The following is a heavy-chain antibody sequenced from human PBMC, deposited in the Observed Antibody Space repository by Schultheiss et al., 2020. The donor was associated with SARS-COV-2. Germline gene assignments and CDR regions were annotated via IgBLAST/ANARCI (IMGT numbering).Heavy chain of an antibody. J-gene: IGHJ6*02. CDR1: GYTFTSYA. Sequence: ASVKVSCKASGYTFTSYAMHWVRQAPGQRLEWMGWMNPNSGGTNYAQKFQGWVTMTRDTSISTAYMELSRLRSDDTAVYYCATGESAPIRPYDPRYSSSSWYYGEDGNTYYYYGMDVWGQGTTVTVSS. V-gene: IGHV1-2*04. D-gene: IGHD6-13*01. CDR3: ATGESAPIRPYDPRYSSSSWYYGEDGNTYYYYGMDV. CDR2: MNPNSGGT.